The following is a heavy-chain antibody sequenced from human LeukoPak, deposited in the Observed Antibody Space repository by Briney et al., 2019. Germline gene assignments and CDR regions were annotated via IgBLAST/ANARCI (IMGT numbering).Heavy chain of an antibody. CDR3: ARGRYYDILTGYYNVAPYYYYYMDV. V-gene: IGHV1-18*01. CDR2: ISAYNGNT. J-gene: IGHJ6*03. D-gene: IGHD3-9*01. CDR1: GYTFTSYG. Sequence: ASVKVSCKASGYTFTSYGISWVRQAPGQGLEWMGWISAYNGNTNYAQKLQGRVTMTTDTSTSTAYMELRSLRSDDTAVYYCARGRYYDILTGYYNVAPYYYYYMDVWGKGITVTVSS.